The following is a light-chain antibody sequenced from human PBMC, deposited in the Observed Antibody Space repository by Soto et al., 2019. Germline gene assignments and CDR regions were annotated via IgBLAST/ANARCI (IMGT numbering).Light chain of an antibody. CDR1: NSDVGRYNS. CDR3: FSYTANDNWV. Sequence: QSALTQPHSVSGSPGQSVTISCTGTNSDVGRYNSVSWYQQLPGKAPQLIISAVRQRPSGVPDRFSGSKSGNTASLTISGLQTDDEADYFCFSYTANDNWVFGGGTNVTVL. V-gene: IGLV2-11*01. CDR2: AVR. J-gene: IGLJ3*02.